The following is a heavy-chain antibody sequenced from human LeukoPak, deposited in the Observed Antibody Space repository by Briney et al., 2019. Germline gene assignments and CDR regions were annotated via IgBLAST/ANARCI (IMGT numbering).Heavy chain of an antibody. V-gene: IGHV3-15*01. CDR3: TKIAMTGPASLDC. Sequence: GGSLRLSCAASGFXLSNPWISWVRQAPGKGLEWVGRIKSQIDGGTTDYAAPVKGRFTISRDDSKNTQYLQMNSLKTEDTAVYFCTKIAMTGPASLDCWGQGTLVTVSS. CDR2: IKSQIDGGTT. CDR1: GFXLSNPW. D-gene: IGHD6-19*01. J-gene: IGHJ4*02.